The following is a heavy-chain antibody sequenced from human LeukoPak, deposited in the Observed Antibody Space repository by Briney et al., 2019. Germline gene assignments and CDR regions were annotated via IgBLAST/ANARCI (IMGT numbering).Heavy chain of an antibody. CDR2: IRSDGGDT. CDR3: ARLLRGSAFDI. D-gene: IGHD3-10*01. CDR1: GFTLSSYW. J-gene: IGHJ3*02. V-gene: IGHV3-74*01. Sequence: GGSLRLSCAASGFTLSSYWMHWVRQVPGKGLVWVSRIRSDGGDTTYADSVKGRFTISRDNAKNTLHLQMNSLAAEDTAVYYCARLLRGSAFDIWGQGTMVTVSS.